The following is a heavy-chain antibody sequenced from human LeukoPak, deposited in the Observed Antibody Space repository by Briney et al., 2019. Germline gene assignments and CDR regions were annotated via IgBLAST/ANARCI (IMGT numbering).Heavy chain of an antibody. V-gene: IGHV3-30-3*02. Sequence: PGGSLRLSCAASGFTFSSYAMHWVRQAPGKGLEWVAVISYDGSNKYYADSVKGRFTISRDNSKNTLYLQMNSLRAEDTAVYYCAKRFGEPKVFDAFDIWGQGTMVTVSS. J-gene: IGHJ3*02. D-gene: IGHD3-10*01. CDR2: ISYDGSNK. CDR3: AKRFGEPKVFDAFDI. CDR1: GFTFSSYA.